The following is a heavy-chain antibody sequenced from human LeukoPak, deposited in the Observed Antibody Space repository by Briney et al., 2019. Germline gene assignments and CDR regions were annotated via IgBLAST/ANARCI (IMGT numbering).Heavy chain of an antibody. V-gene: IGHV1-69*06. CDR1: GGTFSSYA. CDR2: IIPIFGTA. D-gene: IGHD6-19*01. J-gene: IGHJ5*02. Sequence: GASVKVSCKASGGTFSSYAISWVRQAPGQGLEWMGGIIPIFGTANYAQKFQGRVTITADKSTSTAYMELSSLRSEDTVVYYCARGGGSGWVTDWFDPWGQGTLVTVSS. CDR3: ARGGGSGWVTDWFDP.